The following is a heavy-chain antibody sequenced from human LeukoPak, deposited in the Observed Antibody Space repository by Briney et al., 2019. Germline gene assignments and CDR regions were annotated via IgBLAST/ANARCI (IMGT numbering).Heavy chain of an antibody. CDR3: ARLVSAVVTPRVGYYYYGMDV. CDR2: IYPADSKT. Sequence: GKSLKISCQGSGQRFTSFWVVWVRQMPGKGREWMGTIYPADSKTTYSPSFQGQVTISADKSVRTAYLEWSSLKASDTAMYYCARLVSAVVTPRVGYYYYGMDVWGQGTTVTVSS. D-gene: IGHD4-23*01. V-gene: IGHV5-51*01. J-gene: IGHJ6*02. CDR1: GQRFTSFW.